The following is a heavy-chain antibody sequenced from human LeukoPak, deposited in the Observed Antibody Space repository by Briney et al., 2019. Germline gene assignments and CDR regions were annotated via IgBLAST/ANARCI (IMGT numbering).Heavy chain of an antibody. V-gene: IGHV3-30*01. CDR3: ARDQFIVGALPTYYVDV. Sequence: PGRSLRLSCAASGFTFSSYAMHWVRQAPGKGLEWVAVISYDGSNKYYADSVKGRFTISRDNSKNTLYLQMNSLRAEDTAVYYCARDQFIVGALPTYYVDVWGKGTTVTVPS. CDR1: GFTFSSYA. J-gene: IGHJ6*03. D-gene: IGHD1-26*01. CDR2: ISYDGSNK.